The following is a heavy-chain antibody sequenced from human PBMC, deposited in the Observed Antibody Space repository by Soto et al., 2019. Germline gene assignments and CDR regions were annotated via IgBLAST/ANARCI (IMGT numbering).Heavy chain of an antibody. Sequence: GGSLRLSCAASGFTFSSYAMSWVRQAPGKGLEWVSAISGSGGSTYYADSVKGRFTISRDNSKNTLYLQMNSLRAEDTAVYYCAKVPVGYCSSTSCYESGWFDPWGQGTLVTVSS. CDR2: ISGSGGST. D-gene: IGHD2-2*03. CDR1: GFTFSSYA. CDR3: AKVPVGYCSSTSCYESGWFDP. V-gene: IGHV3-23*01. J-gene: IGHJ5*02.